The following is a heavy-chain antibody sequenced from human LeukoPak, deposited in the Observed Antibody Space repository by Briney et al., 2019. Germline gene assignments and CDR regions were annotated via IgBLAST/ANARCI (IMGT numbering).Heavy chain of an antibody. V-gene: IGHV3-21*01. Sequence: SVKGRFTISRDNAKSSLYLQMNSLGAEDTAVYYCARVYSSTWYVVFDYWGQGTLVIVSS. CDR3: ARVYSSTWYVVFDY. J-gene: IGHJ4*02. D-gene: IGHD6-13*01.